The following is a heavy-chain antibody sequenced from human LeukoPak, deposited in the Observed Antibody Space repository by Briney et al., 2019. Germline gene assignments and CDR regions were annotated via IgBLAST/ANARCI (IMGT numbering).Heavy chain of an antibody. J-gene: IGHJ4*02. D-gene: IGHD4-17*01. Sequence: PGGSLRLSCAASGFTFSRYTMNWVRQAPGKGLEWVSYISSSSPTTYYADSVKGRFTISRDNSKNTLYLQMNSLRAEDTAVYYCARETTWGSSPFDYWGQGTLVTVSS. CDR3: ARETTWGSSPFDY. CDR2: ISSSSPTT. CDR1: GFTFSRYT. V-gene: IGHV3-48*01.